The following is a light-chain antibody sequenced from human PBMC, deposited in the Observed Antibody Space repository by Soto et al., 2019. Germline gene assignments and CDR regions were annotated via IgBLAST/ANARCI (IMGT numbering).Light chain of an antibody. J-gene: IGLJ2*01. CDR1: SSDVGGYNY. CDR2: EVS. V-gene: IGLV2-14*01. Sequence: QSALTQPASVSGSPGQSITISCTGTSSDVGGYNYVSWYQQHPGKAPKLMIYEVSNRPSGVSNRFSGSKSGNTASLTISGLQAEDEADYYCSSYTSSSTLEGEVFGGGTKLPVL. CDR3: SSYTSSSTLEGEV.